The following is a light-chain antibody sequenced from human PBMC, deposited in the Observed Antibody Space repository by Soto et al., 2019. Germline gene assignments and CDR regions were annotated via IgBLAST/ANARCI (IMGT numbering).Light chain of an antibody. J-gene: IGKJ4*01. V-gene: IGKV3-15*01. Sequence: IVMTQSPATLSVSPGERATLSCRASQSISSKLAWYQQKPGQAPRLLIYGASTRATGIPVRFSGSGSGTEFTLTITSLQPEDFAVYYCQEYNYWHPITFGGGTKVAIK. CDR2: GAS. CDR3: QEYNYWHPIT. CDR1: QSISSK.